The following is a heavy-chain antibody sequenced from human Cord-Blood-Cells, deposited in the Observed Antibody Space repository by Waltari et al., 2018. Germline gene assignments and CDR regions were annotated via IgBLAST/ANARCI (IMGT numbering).Heavy chain of an antibody. CDR1: GGSISSYY. CDR3: ARVGRVPAAPPHWYFDL. CDR2: IYTSGST. V-gene: IGHV4-4*07. J-gene: IGHJ2*01. Sequence: LQESGPGLVKPSETLSLTCTVSGGSISSYYWSWIRQPAGKGLEWIGRIYTSGSTNYNPSLKSRVTMSVDTSKNQFSLKLSSVTAADTAVYYCARVGRVPAAPPHWYFDLWGRGTLVTVSS. D-gene: IGHD2-2*01.